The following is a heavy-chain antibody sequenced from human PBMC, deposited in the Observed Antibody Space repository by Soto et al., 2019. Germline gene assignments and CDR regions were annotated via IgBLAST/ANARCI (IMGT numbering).Heavy chain of an antibody. CDR2: IYYSGST. CDR3: ARAPYCGGDCYSGYFDY. CDR1: GGSISSYY. Sequence: SETLSLTCTVSGGSISSYYWSWIRQPPGKGLEWIGYIYYSGSTNYNPSLKSRVTISVDTSKNQFSLKLSSVTAADTAVYYCARAPYCGGDCYSGYFDYWGQGTLVTVSS. J-gene: IGHJ4*02. D-gene: IGHD2-21*02. V-gene: IGHV4-59*01.